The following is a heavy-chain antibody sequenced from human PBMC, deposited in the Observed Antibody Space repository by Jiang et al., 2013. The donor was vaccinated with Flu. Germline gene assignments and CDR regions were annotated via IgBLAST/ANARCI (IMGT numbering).Heavy chain of an antibody. Sequence: QLLESGGGVVQPGRSLRLSCAASGFTFGTYDMHWVRLAPGKGLEWVAVISYDGRNKYYADSVKGRFSVSRDNSKNTLYLQMDSLRPEDTAVYYCAKSRVATMTRGPDYWGQGTLATVSS. V-gene: IGHV3-30*18. CDR3: AKSRVATMTRGPDY. J-gene: IGHJ4*02. D-gene: IGHD5-12*01. CDR2: ISYDGRNK. CDR1: GFTFGTYD.